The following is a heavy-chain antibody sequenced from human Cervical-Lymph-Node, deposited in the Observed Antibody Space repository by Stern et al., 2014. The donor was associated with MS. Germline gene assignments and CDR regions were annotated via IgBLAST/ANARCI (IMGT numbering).Heavy chain of an antibody. V-gene: IGHV1-2*06. CDR1: GYSFTGYD. CDR2: LTPNSGCT. J-gene: IGHJ4*02. Sequence: VKLVESGAEVKKPGASVKVSCKASGYSFTGYDMHWVRQAPGQGLEWMGRLTPNSGCTNYEQKFEGRVTMTRDTSINTAYMELSSLRSDDTAVYYCATVGTSDYWGQGTLVTVSS. CDR3: ATVGTSDY.